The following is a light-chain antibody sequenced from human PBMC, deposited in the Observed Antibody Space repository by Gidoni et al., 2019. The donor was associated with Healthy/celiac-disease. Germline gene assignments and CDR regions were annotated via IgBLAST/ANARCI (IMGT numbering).Light chain of an antibody. CDR2: GKN. CDR1: SLRSYY. J-gene: IGLJ3*02. V-gene: IGLV3-19*01. CDR3: NSRDSSGNPWV. Sequence: SSELTQDPAVSVDLGQTVRITCQGDSLRSYYASWYQQKPGQAPVLVIYGKNNRPSGIPDRFSGSSSGNTASLTITGAQAEDEADYYCNSRDSSGNPWVFGGGTKLTVL.